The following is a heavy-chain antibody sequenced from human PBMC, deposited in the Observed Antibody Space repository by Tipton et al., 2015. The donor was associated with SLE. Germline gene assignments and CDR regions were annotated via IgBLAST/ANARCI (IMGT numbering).Heavy chain of an antibody. J-gene: IGHJ3*02. Sequence: TLSLTCSVSGGVICFCIYYWSRLRQPPGKGLEWIGRIYSSGSTNYKSSLPSRVTISLDTSNNQFSLRLQSVTAAVTAVYYCARDRYSNGGFDAFDIWGQGTMVTVSS. D-gene: IGHD4-11*01. CDR3: ARDRYSNGGFDAFDI. V-gene: IGHV4-61*02. CDR1: GGVICFCIYY. CDR2: IYSSGST.